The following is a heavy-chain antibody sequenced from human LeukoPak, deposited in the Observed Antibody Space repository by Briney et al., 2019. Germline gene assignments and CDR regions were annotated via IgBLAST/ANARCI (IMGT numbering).Heavy chain of an antibody. J-gene: IGHJ4*02. CDR2: ILTSGST. CDR1: GGSISSYH. Sequence: SETLSLTCTVSGGSISSYHRSWVRQPPGRGLEWIGYILTSGSTNYIPSLTSRLTISVDTSKNQFNLKVNSLTGADRAVYYCARVRVSGSYLYYFDSWGQGHLVTVSS. D-gene: IGHD1-26*01. V-gene: IGHV4-4*09. CDR3: ARVRVSGSYLYYFDS.